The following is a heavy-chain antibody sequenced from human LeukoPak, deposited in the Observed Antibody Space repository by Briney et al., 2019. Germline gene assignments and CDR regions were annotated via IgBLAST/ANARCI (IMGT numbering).Heavy chain of an antibody. CDR3: ARDPSHSSGWYDLNWFDP. Sequence: SETLSLTCTVSGGSISSGGYYWSWIRQPPGKGLEWIGYIYHSGSTYYNPSLKSRVTISVDRSKNQFSLKLSSVTAADTAVYYCARDPSHSSGWYDLNWFDPWGQGTLVTVSS. CDR2: IYHSGST. J-gene: IGHJ5*02. V-gene: IGHV4-30-2*01. D-gene: IGHD6-19*01. CDR1: GGSISSGGYY.